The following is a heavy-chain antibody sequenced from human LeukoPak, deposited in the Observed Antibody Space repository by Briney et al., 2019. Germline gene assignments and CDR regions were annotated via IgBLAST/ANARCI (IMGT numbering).Heavy chain of an antibody. Sequence: GALSLSCAASGFTFSSYAMSWVRQAPGKGLEWVSAISGGGGITYYADSVKGRFTISRDNSKNTLYLQMSSLRAEDTAVYYCAKDTFSESRYGVLDSWGQGTLVTVSS. D-gene: IGHD3-10*01. V-gene: IGHV3-23*01. CDR3: AKDTFSESRYGVLDS. CDR1: GFTFSSYA. CDR2: ISGGGGIT. J-gene: IGHJ4*02.